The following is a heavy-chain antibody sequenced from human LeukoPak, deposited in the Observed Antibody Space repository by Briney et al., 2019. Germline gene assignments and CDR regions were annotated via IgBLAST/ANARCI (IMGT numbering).Heavy chain of an antibody. Sequence: ASVKVSCKASGYTFSGYYIHWVRQAPGQGLEWMAWINPSNGDTNYSQKFQGRVTMTRDTSISTAYMELTRLISDDTAVYYCVRVGSSGWYVHPTLDYWGQGTLVTASS. D-gene: IGHD6-19*01. CDR2: INPSNGDT. V-gene: IGHV1-2*02. CDR1: GYTFSGYY. J-gene: IGHJ4*02. CDR3: VRVGSSGWYVHPTLDY.